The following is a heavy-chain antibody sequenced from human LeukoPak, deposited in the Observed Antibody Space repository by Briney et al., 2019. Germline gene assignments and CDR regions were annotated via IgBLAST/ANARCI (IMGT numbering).Heavy chain of an antibody. CDR1: GYTFTSYG. D-gene: IGHD6-13*01. V-gene: IGHV1-18*01. CDR3: ARNTLPSSSWYPGY. Sequence: GASVKVSCKASGYTFTSYGISWVRQAPGQGLEWMGWISAYNGNTNYARKLQGRVTMTTDTSTSTAYMGLRSLRSDDTAVYYCARNTLPSSSWYPGYWGQGTLVTVSS. J-gene: IGHJ4*02. CDR2: ISAYNGNT.